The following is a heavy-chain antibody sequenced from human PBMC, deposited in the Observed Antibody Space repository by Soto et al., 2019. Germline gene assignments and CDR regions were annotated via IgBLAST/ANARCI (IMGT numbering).Heavy chain of an antibody. J-gene: IGHJ5*02. Sequence: GESLKISCKGSGDSFTSYWISWVRQMPGKGLEWMGRIDPSDSYTNYSPSFQGHVTISADKSISTAYLQWSSLKASDTAMYYCARENSPTYYYGSGKKNWFDPWGQGTLVTVSS. CDR2: IDPSDSYT. V-gene: IGHV5-10-1*01. D-gene: IGHD3-10*01. CDR1: GDSFTSYW. CDR3: ARENSPTYYYGSGKKNWFDP.